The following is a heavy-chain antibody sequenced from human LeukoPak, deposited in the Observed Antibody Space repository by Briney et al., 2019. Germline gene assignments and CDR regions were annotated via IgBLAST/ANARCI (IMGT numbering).Heavy chain of an antibody. CDR2: IYYTGST. D-gene: IGHD2-15*01. Sequence: SETLSLTCTVSSGSISSSSYYWGWIRQPPGKGLEWIGNIYYTGSTYYSPSLKSRVTISVDTSKNQFSLKLSSVTAADTGVYYCARHRCGSGNCYIYDYWGQGTLVTVSS. CDR1: SGSISSSSYY. J-gene: IGHJ4*02. V-gene: IGHV4-39*01. CDR3: ARHRCGSGNCYIYDY.